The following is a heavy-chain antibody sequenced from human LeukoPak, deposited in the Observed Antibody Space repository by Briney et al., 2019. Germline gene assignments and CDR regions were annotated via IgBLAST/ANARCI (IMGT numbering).Heavy chain of an antibody. J-gene: IGHJ3*02. V-gene: IGHV1-69*13. D-gene: IGHD2-15*01. CDR1: GYTFTGYY. CDR3: GRVSCGGNCYSPIGTFDI. Sequence: ASVKVSCKASGYTFTGYYMHWVRQAPGQGLEWMGGILPIFGTTNYAQKFQARVTITADESTSTAYMEMSSLRSEDTAVYYCGRVSCGGNCYSPIGTFDIWGQGTMVTVSS. CDR2: ILPIFGTT.